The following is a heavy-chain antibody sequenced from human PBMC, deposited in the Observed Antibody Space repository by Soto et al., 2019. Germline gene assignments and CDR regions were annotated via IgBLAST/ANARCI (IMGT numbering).Heavy chain of an antibody. V-gene: IGHV3-30*18. Sequence: GGSLRLSCQASGFNFDNYGMHWVRQAPGKGLEWVAVITYDGSFHYYADSVKGRFTISRDNSKNTLSLHLNTLKPEDTAVYHCAKDRVGGTFYTPLAFWGQGTLVTVSS. CDR3: AKDRVGGTFYTPLAF. CDR1: GFNFDNYG. J-gene: IGHJ4*02. D-gene: IGHD1-7*01. CDR2: ITYDGSFH.